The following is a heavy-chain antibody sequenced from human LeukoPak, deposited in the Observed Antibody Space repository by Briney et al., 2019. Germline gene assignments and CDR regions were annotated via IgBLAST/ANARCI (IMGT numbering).Heavy chain of an antibody. CDR2: INPNSGGT. D-gene: IGHD3-9*01. CDR3: ARSPFDWLLYP. V-gene: IGHV1-2*06. CDR1: GGTFSSYA. Sequence: GASVKVSCKASGGTFSSYAISWVRQAPGQGLEWMGRINPNSGGTNYAQKFQGRVTMTRDTSISTAYMELSRLRSDDTAVYYCARSPFDWLLYPWGQGTLVTVSS. J-gene: IGHJ5*02.